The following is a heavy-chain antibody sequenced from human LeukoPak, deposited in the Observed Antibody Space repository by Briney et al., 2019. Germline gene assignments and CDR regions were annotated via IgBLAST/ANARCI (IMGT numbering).Heavy chain of an antibody. CDR3: ARAHYDILTGYYGSPNLNWFDH. CDR2: IYHSGST. CDR1: GYSISSGYY. V-gene: IGHV4-38-2*02. Sequence: PSETLSLTCTVSGYSISSGYYWGWIRQPPGKGLEWIGSIYHSGSTYYNPSLKSRVTISVDTSKNQFSLKLSSVTAADTAVYYCARAHYDILTGYYGSPNLNWFDHWGQGALVTVSS. D-gene: IGHD3-9*01. J-gene: IGHJ5*02.